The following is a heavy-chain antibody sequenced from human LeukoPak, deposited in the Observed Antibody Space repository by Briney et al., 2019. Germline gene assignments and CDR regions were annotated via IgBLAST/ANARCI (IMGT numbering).Heavy chain of an antibody. CDR2: IYYSGST. Sequence: SETLSLTCTVSGGSINSSSYYWGWIRQPPGKALEWSGSIYYSGSTYYNLSLKSRVTICVDTSKNQFSLKLSSVSAADTAVYYCARETVRAYFDYWGQGTLVTVSS. CDR1: GGSINSSSYY. CDR3: ARETVRAYFDY. V-gene: IGHV4-39*01. J-gene: IGHJ4*02.